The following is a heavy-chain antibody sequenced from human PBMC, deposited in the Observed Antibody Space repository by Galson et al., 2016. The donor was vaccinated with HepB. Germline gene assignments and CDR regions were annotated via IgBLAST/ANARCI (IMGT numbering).Heavy chain of an antibody. V-gene: IGHV4-39*01. Sequence: ETLSLTCTVSGGSISSSRYYWGWIRQPPGKGLEWIGSIYHSGISYYNPSLKSRVTISVDSSKKQFSLGLSSVTGADTAMYYCATYYVLQAIDNWGQGTLVTVSS. CDR2: IYHSGIS. J-gene: IGHJ4*02. CDR3: ATYYVLQAIDN. D-gene: IGHD1-26*01. CDR1: GGSISSSRYY.